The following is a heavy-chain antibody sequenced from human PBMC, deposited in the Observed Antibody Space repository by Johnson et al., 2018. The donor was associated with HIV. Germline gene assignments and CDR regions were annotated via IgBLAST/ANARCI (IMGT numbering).Heavy chain of an antibody. V-gene: IGHV3-NL1*01. CDR3: AKETPSSGGTFDI. D-gene: IGHD6-25*01. Sequence: QVQLVESGGGLVQPGGSLRLSCAASGFTFDDYAMHWVRQAPGKGLEWVSVIYSGGSTYYADSVKGRFTISRDNSKNTLYLQMNSLRAEDTAVYYCAKETPSSGGTFDIWGQGTMVTVSS. CDR2: IYSGGST. CDR1: GFTFDDYA. J-gene: IGHJ3*02.